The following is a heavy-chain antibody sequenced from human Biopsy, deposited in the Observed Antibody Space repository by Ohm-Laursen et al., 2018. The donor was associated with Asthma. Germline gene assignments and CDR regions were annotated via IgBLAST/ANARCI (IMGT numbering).Heavy chain of an antibody. J-gene: IGHJ6*02. V-gene: IGHV1-69*01. CDR3: ARCQVGYSSGWSLLLKKIYYSGMDV. Sequence: SSVKVSCNAPGGTFSNFAISWVRQAPGQGLEWLGGIMAVFGTTNYAQKVQGRVTITADESTSTAYMEVTSLRSEDTAIYYCARCQVGYSSGWSLLLKKIYYSGMDVWGQGTAVTVSS. D-gene: IGHD6-19*01. CDR2: IMAVFGTT. CDR1: GGTFSNFA.